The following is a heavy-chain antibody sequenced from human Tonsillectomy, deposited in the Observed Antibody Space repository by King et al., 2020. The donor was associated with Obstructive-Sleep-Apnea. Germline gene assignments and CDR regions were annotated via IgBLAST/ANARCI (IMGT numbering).Heavy chain of an antibody. V-gene: IGHV4-39*07. Sequence: LQLQESGPGLVKPSETLSLTCTVSGGSISSSSYYWGWIRQPPGKGLEWIGSIYYSGSTYYNPSLKSRVTISVDTSKNQFSLKLSSVTAADTAVYYCARDLVMVRGVRLFDYWGQGTLVTVSS. CDR1: GGSISSSSYY. J-gene: IGHJ4*02. CDR2: IYYSGST. D-gene: IGHD3-10*01. CDR3: ARDLVMVRGVRLFDY.